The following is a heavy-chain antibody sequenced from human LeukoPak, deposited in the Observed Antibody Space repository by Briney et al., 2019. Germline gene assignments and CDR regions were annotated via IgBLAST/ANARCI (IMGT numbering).Heavy chain of an antibody. J-gene: IGHJ5*02. Sequence: GGSLRLSCAASGFTFSNAWRNWVRQAPGKGLEGVGRIKSKSDGGTTDYAAPVKGRFNISRDDSKNTLYVQMNSMKTEDTAVYYCTTDHSTYYDSSGTGSYHWGQGTLVTVSS. CDR1: GFTFSNAW. D-gene: IGHD3-22*01. CDR3: TTDHSTYYDSSGTGSYH. CDR2: IKSKSDGGTT. V-gene: IGHV3-15*01.